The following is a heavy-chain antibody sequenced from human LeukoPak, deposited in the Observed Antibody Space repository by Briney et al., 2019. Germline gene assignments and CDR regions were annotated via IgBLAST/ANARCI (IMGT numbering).Heavy chain of an antibody. Sequence: ASVKVSCKASGYTFTSYGISWVRQAPGQGLEWMGGISAYNGNTNYAHKLQGRVTMTTDTSRTTAYMELRSLRSDDTAVYYCARGQFSSSGWYNHWGQGTLVSVSS. J-gene: IGHJ5*02. D-gene: IGHD3-22*01. V-gene: IGHV1-18*01. CDR2: ISAYNGNT. CDR1: GYTFTSYG. CDR3: ARGQFSSSGWYNH.